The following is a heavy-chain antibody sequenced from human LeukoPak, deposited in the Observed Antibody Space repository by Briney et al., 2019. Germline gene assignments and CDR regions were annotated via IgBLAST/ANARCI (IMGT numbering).Heavy chain of an antibody. V-gene: IGHV1-18*01. D-gene: IGHD3-3*01. Sequence: ASVKVSCKASGYTFTSYGISWVRQAPGQGLEWMGWISAYSGNTNYAQKLQGRVTMTTDTSTSTAYMELRSLRSDDTAVYYCARGRAYYDFWRDFDYWGQGTLVTVSS. CDR1: GYTFTSYG. CDR2: ISAYSGNT. CDR3: ARGRAYYDFWRDFDY. J-gene: IGHJ4*02.